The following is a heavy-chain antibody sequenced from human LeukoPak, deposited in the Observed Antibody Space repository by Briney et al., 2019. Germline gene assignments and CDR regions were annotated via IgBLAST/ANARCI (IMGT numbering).Heavy chain of an antibody. CDR1: GGTFSRYA. CDR2: INSMLNTV. Sequence: SVKVSCKASGGTFSRYAITWVRQAPGQGLEWLGEINSMLNTVNYAQKLQDRIAISADASAITAYLELSSLRSEDTAVYFCARVSKTGHSDLWSGYNIESFDIWGQGTTVSVSS. D-gene: IGHD3-3*01. CDR3: ARVSKTGHSDLWSGYNIESFDI. V-gene: IGHV1-69*13. J-gene: IGHJ3*02.